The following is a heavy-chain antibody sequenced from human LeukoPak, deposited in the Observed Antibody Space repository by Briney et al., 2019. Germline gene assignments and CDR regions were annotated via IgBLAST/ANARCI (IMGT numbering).Heavy chain of an antibody. V-gene: IGHV3-23*01. J-gene: IGHJ3*01. CDR2: IISGDNS. D-gene: IGHD5-24*01. CDR3: AKDIQLST. CDR1: GXNFRDAA. Sequence: PGGSLRLSCAASGXNFRDAAMTWVRQAPGKGLECVSLIISGDNSYYADSVKGRFTISRDNSKNTLSLQMNSLRVEDTAIYYCAKDIQLSTWGLGTMVTVSS.